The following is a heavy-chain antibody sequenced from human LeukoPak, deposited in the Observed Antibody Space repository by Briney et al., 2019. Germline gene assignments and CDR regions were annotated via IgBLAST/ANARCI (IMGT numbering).Heavy chain of an antibody. CDR3: AKDKGPRITMIVVGSYYFDY. CDR2: ISYDGSNK. CDR1: GFTFSSYG. D-gene: IGHD3-22*01. J-gene: IGHJ4*02. V-gene: IGHV3-30*18. Sequence: GRSLRLSCAASGFTFSSYGMHWVRQAPGKGLEWVAVISYDGSNKYYADSVKGRFTISRDNSKNTLYLQMNSLRAEDTAVYYCAKDKGPRITMIVVGSYYFDYWGQGTLVTVSS.